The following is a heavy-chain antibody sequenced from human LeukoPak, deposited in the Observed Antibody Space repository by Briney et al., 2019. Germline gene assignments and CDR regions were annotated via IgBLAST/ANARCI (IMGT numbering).Heavy chain of an antibody. J-gene: IGHJ3*02. Sequence: SGGSLRLSCAASGFTFSSYGMHWVRQAPGKGLEWVAFIRYDGSNKYYADSVKGRFTISRDNSKNTLYLQMNSLRAEDTAVYYCARAKFDSSGYYYSGFDIWGQGTMVTVSS. CDR1: GFTFSSYG. CDR3: ARAKFDSSGYYYSGFDI. D-gene: IGHD3-22*01. CDR2: IRYDGSNK. V-gene: IGHV3-30*02.